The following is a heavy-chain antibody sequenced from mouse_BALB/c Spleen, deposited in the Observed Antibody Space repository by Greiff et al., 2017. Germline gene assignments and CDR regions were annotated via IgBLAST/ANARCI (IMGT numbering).Heavy chain of an antibody. Sequence: QVQLKESGPGLVAPSQSLSITCTVSGFSLTSYGVHWVRQPPGKGLEWLGVIWAGGSTNYNSALMSRLSISKDNSKSQVFLKMNSLQTDDTAMYYCARDRGYMITTGLDYWGQGTTLTVSS. J-gene: IGHJ2*01. CDR2: IWAGGST. CDR3: ARDRGYMITTGLDY. CDR1: GFSLTSYG. D-gene: IGHD2-4*01. V-gene: IGHV2-9*02.